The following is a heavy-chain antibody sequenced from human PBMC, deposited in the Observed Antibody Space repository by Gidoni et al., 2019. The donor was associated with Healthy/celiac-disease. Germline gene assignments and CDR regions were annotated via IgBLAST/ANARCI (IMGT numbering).Heavy chain of an antibody. V-gene: IGHV3-30*18. CDR1: GFTFSSYG. CDR3: AKDPRRTGQGPFDAFDI. CDR2: ISYDGSNI. Sequence: QVQLVESGGGVVQPGRSLRLSCAASGFTFSSYGMHWVRQAPGKGLEWVAVISYDGSNIYYADSVKGRFTISRDNSKNTLYLQMNSLRAEDTAVYYCAKDPRRTGQGPFDAFDIWGQGTMVTVSS. J-gene: IGHJ3*02. D-gene: IGHD1-1*01.